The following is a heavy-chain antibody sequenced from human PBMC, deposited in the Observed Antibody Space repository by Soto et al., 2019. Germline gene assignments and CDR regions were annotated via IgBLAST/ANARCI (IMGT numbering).Heavy chain of an antibody. Sequence: QVQLVQSGAEVKKPGSSVKVSCKASGGTFSSYAISWVRQAPGQGLEWMGGIIPIFGTANYAQKFQGRVTITADEYTSTAYMELSSLRSEDTAVYYCARGSGNTMVRGVIITGHFDYWGQGTLVTVSS. J-gene: IGHJ4*02. V-gene: IGHV1-69*01. CDR2: IIPIFGTA. CDR1: GGTFSSYA. D-gene: IGHD3-10*01. CDR3: ARGSGNTMVRGVIITGHFDY.